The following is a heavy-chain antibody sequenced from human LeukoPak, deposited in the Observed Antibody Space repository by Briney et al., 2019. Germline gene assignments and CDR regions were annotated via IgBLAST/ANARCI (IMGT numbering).Heavy chain of an antibody. D-gene: IGHD6-13*01. CDR1: GFTFSSYA. V-gene: IGHV3-23*01. CDR2: ISGSGGST. J-gene: IGHJ5*02. CDR3: ARDVAAAGTDNWFDP. Sequence: GGSLRLSCAASGFTFSSYAMSWVRQAPGKGLEWVLAISGSGGSTYYADSVKGRFTISRDNSKNTLYLQMNSLRAEDTAVYYCARDVAAAGTDNWFDPWGQGTLVTVSS.